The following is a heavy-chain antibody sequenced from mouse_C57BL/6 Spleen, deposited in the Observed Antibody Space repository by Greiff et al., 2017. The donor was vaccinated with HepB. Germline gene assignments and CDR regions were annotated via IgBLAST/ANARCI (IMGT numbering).Heavy chain of an antibody. CDR1: GYAFTNYL. D-gene: IGHD2-5*01. CDR3: ARGGSNYVWYFDV. CDR2: INPGSGGT. Sequence: VQLQQSGAELVRPGTSVKVSCKASGYAFTNYLIEWVKQRPGQGLEWIGVINPGSGGTNYNEKFKGKATLTADKSSSTAYMQLSSLTSEDSAVYFCARGGSNYVWYFDVWGTGTTVTVSS. J-gene: IGHJ1*03. V-gene: IGHV1-54*01.